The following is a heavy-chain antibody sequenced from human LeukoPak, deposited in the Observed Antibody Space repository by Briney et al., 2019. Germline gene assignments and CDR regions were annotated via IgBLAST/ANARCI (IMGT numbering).Heavy chain of an antibody. CDR2: INPNSGGT. CDR1: GYTFTGYY. J-gene: IGHJ4*02. D-gene: IGHD2-15*01. V-gene: IGHV1-2*02. Sequence: GASVKASCKTSGYTFTGYYLHWVRQAPGQGLEWMGWINPNSGGTNYAQKFQGRVTMTRDTSISTAYVELSRLRSDDTAVYYCARDSDIVVVVAAKHFDYWGQGTLVTVSS. CDR3: ARDSDIVVVVAAKHFDY.